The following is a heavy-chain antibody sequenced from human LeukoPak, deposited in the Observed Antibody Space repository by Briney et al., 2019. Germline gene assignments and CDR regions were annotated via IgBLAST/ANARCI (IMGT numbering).Heavy chain of an antibody. CDR1: GFTFSSYA. CDR2: ISSSGGST. D-gene: IGHD6-13*01. CDR3: VKGSSSRSWNWFDR. V-gene: IGHV3-23*01. Sequence: PGGSLGLSCAASGFTFSSYAMSWVRQAPGKGLEWVSAISSSGGSTYYADSVKGRFTISRDNSKNSLNLQMNSLRAEDTAVYYCVKGSSSRSWNWFDRGGQGTLVTVSS. J-gene: IGHJ5*02.